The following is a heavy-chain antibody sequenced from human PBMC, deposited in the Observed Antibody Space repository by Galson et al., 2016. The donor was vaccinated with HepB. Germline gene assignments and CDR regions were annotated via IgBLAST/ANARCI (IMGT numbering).Heavy chain of an antibody. CDR1: GFTFSPHP. CDR3: VRGSPYVSSVSCAMDV. CDR2: ISHDENNK. J-gene: IGHJ6*02. V-gene: IGHV3-30*09. Sequence: SLRLSCAASGFTFSPHPMHWVRQAPGKGLEWVAVISHDENNKFYGDSVKGRFAISRYNSKNTLFLQMDGLSAEDTAVYYCVRGSPYVSSVSCAMDVWGQGTTVTVSS. D-gene: IGHD3-22*01.